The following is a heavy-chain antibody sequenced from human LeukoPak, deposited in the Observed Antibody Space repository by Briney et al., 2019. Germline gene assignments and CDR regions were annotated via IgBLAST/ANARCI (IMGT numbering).Heavy chain of an antibody. CDR1: GGSFSGYY. V-gene: IGHV4-34*01. D-gene: IGHD2-15*01. CDR2: INHRGST. J-gene: IGHJ4*02. Sequence: SETLSLTCAVYGGSFSGYYWTWIRQTPGKGLEWIGEINHRGSTNYNPSLESRVAISVDTSKNHFSLDLTSVTAADTAVYYCASGGWYRGYWGQGTLVTVSS. CDR3: ASGGWYRGY.